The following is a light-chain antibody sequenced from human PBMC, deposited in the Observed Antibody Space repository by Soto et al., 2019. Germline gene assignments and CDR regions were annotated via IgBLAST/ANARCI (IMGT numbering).Light chain of an antibody. V-gene: IGKV3-15*01. CDR1: QSVDNN. CDR2: GSF. Sequence: EIVMTQSPVTLSASPGESATLSCRASQSVDNNVAWYQQKPGQAPRLLIVGSFARATGIPARFSGSGSGSEFTLAISSLQSEDFAVYYCQQYNKWPITFGQGTRLEIK. CDR3: QQYNKWPIT. J-gene: IGKJ5*01.